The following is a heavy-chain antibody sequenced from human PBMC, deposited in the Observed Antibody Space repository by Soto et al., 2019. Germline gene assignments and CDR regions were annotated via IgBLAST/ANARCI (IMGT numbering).Heavy chain of an antibody. Sequence: QVQLHQWGAGLLKPSETLSLTCAVSGGSFSDFYWTWIRQLPRKGLEWSGEINHIGHTNYNPSLESRVAISVDTSKNQFSLNLRSVTAGDTAVYYCGPRGAVAPRGYWGQGTLVTVSS. V-gene: IGHV4-34*01. CDR3: GPRGAVAPRGY. J-gene: IGHJ4*02. D-gene: IGHD2-15*01. CDR2: INHIGHT. CDR1: GGSFSDFY.